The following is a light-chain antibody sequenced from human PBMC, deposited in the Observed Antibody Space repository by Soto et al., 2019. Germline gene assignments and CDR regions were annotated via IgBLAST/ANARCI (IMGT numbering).Light chain of an antibody. Sequence: DIQLTQSPASLSASVGDRVTITCRASDNIGSNLNWYQHQTGTAPKLLIYAASSLQGGVPSRFSGSGYGTQFTLTISGLQTGDFATYYCQQSYKILTFGGGTWVDI. V-gene: IGKV1-39*01. CDR1: DNIGSN. J-gene: IGKJ4*01. CDR2: AAS. CDR3: QQSYKILT.